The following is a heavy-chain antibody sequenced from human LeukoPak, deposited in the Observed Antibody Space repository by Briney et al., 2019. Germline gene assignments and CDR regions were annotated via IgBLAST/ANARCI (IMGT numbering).Heavy chain of an antibody. V-gene: IGHV3-23*01. CDR3: AKRAEYSSSSGGYFDY. D-gene: IGHD6-6*01. J-gene: IGHJ4*02. Sequence: GGSLRLSCAASGFTFSTYGMSWVRQAPGRGLEWVSAISDTGGDTYYAGSVKGRFTISRDNSKNTLHLQMNSLRAEDTALYYCAKRAEYSSSSGGYFDYWGQGALVTVSS. CDR1: GFTFSTYG. CDR2: ISDTGGDT.